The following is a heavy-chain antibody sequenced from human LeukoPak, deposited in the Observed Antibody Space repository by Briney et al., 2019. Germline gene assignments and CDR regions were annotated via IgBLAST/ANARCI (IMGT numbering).Heavy chain of an antibody. J-gene: IGHJ5*02. V-gene: IGHV1-69*04. CDR3: ARAYYYGSGVNWFDP. CDR1: GGTFSSYA. D-gene: IGHD3-10*01. Sequence: GASVKVSCKASGGTFSSYAISWVRQAPGQGLEWMGRIIPILGIATYAQKFQGRVTITADKSTSTAYMELSSLRSEDTAVYYCARAYYYGSGVNWFDPWGQETLVTVSS. CDR2: IIPILGIA.